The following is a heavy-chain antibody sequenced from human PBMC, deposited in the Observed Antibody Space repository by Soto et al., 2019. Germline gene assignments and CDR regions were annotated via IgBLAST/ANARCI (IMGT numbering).Heavy chain of an antibody. CDR1: GGTFTSFP. CDR2: IIPTFDTT. Sequence: VQLVQSGAEVKKPGSSVKVSCKASGGTFTSFPFSWVRQAPGQGLEWMGGIIPTFDTTNYASKFQGRLTITADESTTTSYMELRGLTSVDTAIYYWARESGDYCRPYFDYWGQGTLVTVSS. J-gene: IGHJ4*02. CDR3: ARESGDYCRPYFDY. V-gene: IGHV1-69*01. D-gene: IGHD4-17*01.